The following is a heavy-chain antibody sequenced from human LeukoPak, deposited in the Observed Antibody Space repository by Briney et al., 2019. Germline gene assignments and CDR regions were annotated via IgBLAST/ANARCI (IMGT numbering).Heavy chain of an antibody. CDR1: GDSVSSNSAA. CDR2: TYYRSKWYN. CDR3: ARYFRRGAARLFDY. D-gene: IGHD6-6*01. Sequence: SQTLSLTCAISGDSVSSNSAAWNWLRQPPSRGLEWLGSTYYRSKWYNDYAVSVESRITINPDTSKNQFSLQLNSVTPEDTAVYYCARYFRRGAARLFDYWGQGTLVTVSS. J-gene: IGHJ4*02. V-gene: IGHV6-1*01.